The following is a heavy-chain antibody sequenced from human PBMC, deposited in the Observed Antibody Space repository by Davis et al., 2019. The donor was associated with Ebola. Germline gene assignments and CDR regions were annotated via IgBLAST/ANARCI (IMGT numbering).Heavy chain of an antibody. D-gene: IGHD2-21*01. J-gene: IGHJ4*02. Sequence: ASVKVSCKASGYTFTSYYMHWVRQAPGQGLEWMGIINPSGGSTSYAQKFQGRVTMTRDTSTSTVYMELSSLRSEDTAVYYCAREQKCGGDCYSPRPLDYWGQGTLVTVSS. CDR1: GYTFTSYY. CDR3: AREQKCGGDCYSPRPLDY. V-gene: IGHV1-46*01. CDR2: INPSGGST.